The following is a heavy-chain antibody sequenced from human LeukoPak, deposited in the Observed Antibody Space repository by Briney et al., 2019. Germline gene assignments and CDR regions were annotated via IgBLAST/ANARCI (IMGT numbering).Heavy chain of an antibody. CDR2: IYYTGST. CDR3: ASRKLASDY. D-gene: IGHD1-1*01. CDR1: GDSISTSNSY. Sequence: SETLSLTCTVSGDSISTSNSYWSWIRQSPGKGLEWIGYIYYTGSTTYNPSLKSRVTMSADTSKNQFSLNLNSVTAADTAVYYCASRKLASDYWGQGTLVTVSS. J-gene: IGHJ4*02. V-gene: IGHV4-61*01.